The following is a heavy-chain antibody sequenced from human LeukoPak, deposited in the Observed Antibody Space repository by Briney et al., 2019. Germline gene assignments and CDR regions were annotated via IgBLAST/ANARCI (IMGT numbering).Heavy chain of an antibody. V-gene: IGHV1-2*02. CDR3: ARGYSSGFLFDY. D-gene: IGHD6-19*01. J-gene: IGHJ4*02. Sequence: GASVKVSCKASGYTFTGYYMHWVRQAPGQGLEWMGWINPNSSGTNYAQKFQGRVTMTRDTSISTAYMELSRLRSDDTAVYYCARGYSSGFLFDYWGQGTLVTVSS. CDR2: INPNSSGT. CDR1: GYTFTGYY.